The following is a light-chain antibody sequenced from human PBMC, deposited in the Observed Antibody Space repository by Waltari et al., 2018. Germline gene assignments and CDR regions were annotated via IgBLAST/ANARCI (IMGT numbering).Light chain of an antibody. CDR2: DVS. J-gene: IGLJ2*01. V-gene: IGLV2-23*02. CDR3: CSYAGSSTFVV. Sequence: QSALTQPASVSGSPGQSLTISCTGTSSDVGVYHYVPWYQQHPGKAPKLMIYDVSKRPSGVSNRFSGSKSGNTASLTISGLQAEDEADYYCCSYAGSSTFVVFGGGTKLTVL. CDR1: SSDVGVYHY.